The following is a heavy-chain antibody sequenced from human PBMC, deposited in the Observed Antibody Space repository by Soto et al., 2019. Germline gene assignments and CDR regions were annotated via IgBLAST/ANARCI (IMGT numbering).Heavy chain of an antibody. CDR2: IYASGRT. V-gene: IGHV4-4*07. CDR1: GVSITPYF. CDR3: ARHFDVDPSLDHYYFDL. D-gene: IGHD3-9*01. J-gene: IGHJ2*01. Sequence: QVQLQESGPGLVKLSETLSLTCTVSGVSITPYFWSWIRQPAGEAPEWLGHIYASGRTTYNPSLKSRVTMFVSQTQVSLRLTSVTAADTAVYYCARHFDVDPSLDHYYFDLWGRGALVTVSS.